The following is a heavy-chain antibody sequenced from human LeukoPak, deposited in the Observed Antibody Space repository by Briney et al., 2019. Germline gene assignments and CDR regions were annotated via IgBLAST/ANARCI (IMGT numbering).Heavy chain of an antibody. CDR3: VPKGNEGY. CDR2: IYSGGST. V-gene: IGHV3-53*05. Sequence: SGGSLRLSCAASGFTVSNNYMSWVRQAPGKGLEWVSVIYSGGSTYYADSVKGRFSISRDNSKNILYLQMSSVRPEDTAVYYCVPKGNEGYWGQGTLVTVSS. CDR1: GFTVSNNY. D-gene: IGHD1-1*01. J-gene: IGHJ4*02.